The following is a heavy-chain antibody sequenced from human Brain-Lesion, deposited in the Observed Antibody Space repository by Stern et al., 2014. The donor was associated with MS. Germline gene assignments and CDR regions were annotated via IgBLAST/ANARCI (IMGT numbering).Heavy chain of an antibody. CDR2: FDPEDGET. J-gene: IGHJ4*02. CDR1: GYTLTDFS. D-gene: IGHD1-26*01. V-gene: IGHV1-24*01. CDR3: ATLAPGAGGNYYRHFDY. Sequence: QVQLVESGAEVKKPGASVKVSCKVSGYTLTDFSMHWVRQAPRQGLEWMGGFDPEDGETIYAQKFQGRVTMTEDTSTDTAYMELSSLRSEDTAVYYCATLAPGAGGNYYRHFDYWGQGTLVTVSS.